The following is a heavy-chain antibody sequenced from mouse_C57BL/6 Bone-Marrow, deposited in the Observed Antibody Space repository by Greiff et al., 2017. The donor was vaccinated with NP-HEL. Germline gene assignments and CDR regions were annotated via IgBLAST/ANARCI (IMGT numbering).Heavy chain of an antibody. J-gene: IGHJ4*01. V-gene: IGHV5-6*02. D-gene: IGHD1-1*01. CDR3: ARRTTVGYYAMDY. CDR1: GFTFSSYG. CDR2: ISSGGSYT. Sequence: DVKLVESGGDLVKPGGSLKLSCAASGFTFSSYGMSWVRQTPDKRLEWVATISSGGSYTYYPDSVKGRFTISRDNAKNTLYLQMSSLKSEDTAMYYCARRTTVGYYAMDYWGQGTSVTVSS.